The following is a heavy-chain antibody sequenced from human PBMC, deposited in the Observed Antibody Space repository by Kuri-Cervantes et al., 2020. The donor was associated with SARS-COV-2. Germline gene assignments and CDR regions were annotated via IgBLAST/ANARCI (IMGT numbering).Heavy chain of an antibody. D-gene: IGHD3-3*01. CDR3: ARVNDFWTPWGAFDI. V-gene: IGHV4-61*05. CDR1: GGSISSSSYY. Sequence: SETLSLTCTVSGGSISSSSYYWGWIRQPPGKGLEWIGYIYYSGSTNYNPSLKSRVTISVDTSKNQFSLKLSSVTAADTAVYYCARVNDFWTPWGAFDIWGQGTMVTVSS. J-gene: IGHJ3*02. CDR2: IYYSGST.